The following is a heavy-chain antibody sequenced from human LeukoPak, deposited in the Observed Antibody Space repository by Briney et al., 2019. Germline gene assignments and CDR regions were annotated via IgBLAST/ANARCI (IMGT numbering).Heavy chain of an antibody. J-gene: IGHJ4*02. CDR2: INWNGGST. Sequence: GGSLRLSCAASGFTFDDYGMSWVRQAPGKRLEWVSGINWNGGSTGYADSAKGRFTISRDNAKNSLYLQMNSLRAEDTALYYCARGWDIVLMVYAISPSFDYWGQGTLVTVSS. V-gene: IGHV3-20*04. CDR1: GFTFDDYG. D-gene: IGHD2-8*01. CDR3: ARGWDIVLMVYAISPSFDY.